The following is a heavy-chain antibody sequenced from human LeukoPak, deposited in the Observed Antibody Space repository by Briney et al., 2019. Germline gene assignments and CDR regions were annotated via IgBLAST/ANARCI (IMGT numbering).Heavy chain of an antibody. D-gene: IGHD4-17*01. V-gene: IGHV4-39*01. CDR1: GGSISSSSYY. CDR3: ARHAVTTVDFDY. J-gene: IGHJ4*01. Sequence: PSETLSLTCTVSGGSISSSSYYWGWIRQPPGKGLEWIGSIYYSGSTYYNPSLKSRVTISVDTSKNQFSLKLSSVTAADTAVYYCARHAVTTVDFDYWGHGTLVTVSS. CDR2: IYYSGST.